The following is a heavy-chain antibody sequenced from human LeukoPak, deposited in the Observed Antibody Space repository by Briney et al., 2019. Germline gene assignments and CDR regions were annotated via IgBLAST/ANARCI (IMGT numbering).Heavy chain of an antibody. Sequence: ASVKVSCKASGYTFTRYGISWVRQAPGQGLEWMGWISAYNGNTNYAQKLQGRVTMTTDTSTSTAYMELRSLRSDDTAVYYCARDTPQRIMITFGGVIVPSYYYYYMDVWGKGTTVTVSS. V-gene: IGHV1-18*01. CDR3: ARDTPQRIMITFGGVIVPSYYYYYMDV. CDR1: GYTFTRYG. CDR2: ISAYNGNT. D-gene: IGHD3-16*02. J-gene: IGHJ6*03.